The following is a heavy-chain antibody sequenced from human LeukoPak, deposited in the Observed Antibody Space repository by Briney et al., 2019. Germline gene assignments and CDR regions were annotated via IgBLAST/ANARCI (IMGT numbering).Heavy chain of an antibody. Sequence: PGRSLRLSCAASGFTFSSYAMHWVRQAPGKGLEWVAAISYDGSNKYYADSVKGRFTISRDNSKNTLYLQMNSLRAEDTAVYYCARPDSSGWYPTDYWGQGTLVTVSS. CDR3: ARPDSSGWYPTDY. J-gene: IGHJ4*02. CDR2: ISYDGSNK. D-gene: IGHD6-19*01. V-gene: IGHV3-30-3*01. CDR1: GFTFSSYA.